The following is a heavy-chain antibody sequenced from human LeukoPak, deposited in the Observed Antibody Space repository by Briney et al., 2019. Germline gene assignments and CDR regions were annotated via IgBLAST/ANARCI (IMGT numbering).Heavy chain of an antibody. CDR2: MSSRGSII. D-gene: IGHD6-13*01. J-gene: IGHJ5*02. CDR1: GFTFSIYS. V-gene: IGHV3-48*04. Sequence: GGSLRLSCAASGFTFSIYSMNWVRQAPGKGLEWVSYMSSRGSIIFYADSVKGRFTISRDNAKNSLYLQMDSLRVEDPAVYYCARGAAGGMYNWFDPWGQGTLVTVSS. CDR3: ARGAAGGMYNWFDP.